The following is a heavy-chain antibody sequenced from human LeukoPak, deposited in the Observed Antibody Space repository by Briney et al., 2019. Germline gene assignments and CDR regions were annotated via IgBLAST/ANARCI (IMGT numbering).Heavy chain of an antibody. V-gene: IGHV6-1*01. J-gene: IGHJ4*02. Sequence: SQTLSLTCAISGDSVSSSSPAWNWIRQSPSRGLEWLGRTYYRSKWYNDYAVSVESRITINPDTSKNQFSLQLYSVTPEDTAVYYCVRDWLGYYYDYWGQGTLVTVSS. CDR3: VRDWLGYYYDY. CDR1: GDSVSSSSPA. CDR2: TYYRSKWYN. D-gene: IGHD6-19*01.